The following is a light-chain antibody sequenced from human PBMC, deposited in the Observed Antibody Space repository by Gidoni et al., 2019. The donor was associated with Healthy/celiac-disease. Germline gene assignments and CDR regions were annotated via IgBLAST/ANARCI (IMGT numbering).Light chain of an antibody. CDR2: WAS. CDR3: QQYYSTPLRT. CDR1: QSVLYSSNKKNY. V-gene: IGKV4-1*01. Sequence: DIVMTQSPDSLAVSLGERATINCKSSQSVLYSSNKKNYLAWYQQKPGQPPKLLIYWASTRESGVPDRFSGSGSGTDFTLTISSLQAEDVAVYYCQQYYSTPLRTFGQGTKVEIK. J-gene: IGKJ1*01.